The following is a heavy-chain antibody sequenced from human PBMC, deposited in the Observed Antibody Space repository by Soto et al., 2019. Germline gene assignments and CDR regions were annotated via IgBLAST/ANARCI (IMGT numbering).Heavy chain of an antibody. D-gene: IGHD6-6*01. V-gene: IGHV1-8*01. Sequence: ASVKVSCKASGYTFTSYDINWVRQATGQGLEWMGWMNPNSGNTGYAQKFQGRVTMTRNTSISPAYMELSSLRSEDTAVYYCARVGAYSSSSGYYYYGMDVWGQGTTVTVSS. CDR2: MNPNSGNT. J-gene: IGHJ6*02. CDR3: ARVGAYSSSSGYYYYGMDV. CDR1: GYTFTSYD.